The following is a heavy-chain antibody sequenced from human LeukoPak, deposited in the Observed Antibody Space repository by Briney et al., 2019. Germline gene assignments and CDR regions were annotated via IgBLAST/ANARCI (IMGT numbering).Heavy chain of an antibody. V-gene: IGHV4-39*01. CDR3: ARTVWGSYRYTFDY. Sequence: SETLSLTCAVSGGSISSSSYYWGWIRQPPGKGLEWIGSIYYSGSTYYNPSLKSRVTISVDTSKNQFSLKLSSVTAADTAVCYCARTVWGSYRYTFDYWGQGTLVTVSS. CDR2: IYYSGST. J-gene: IGHJ4*02. CDR1: GGSISSSSYY. D-gene: IGHD3-16*02.